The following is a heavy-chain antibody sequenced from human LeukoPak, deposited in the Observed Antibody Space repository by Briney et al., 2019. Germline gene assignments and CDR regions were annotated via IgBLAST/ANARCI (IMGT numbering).Heavy chain of an antibody. J-gene: IGHJ4*02. CDR1: GFAFSTYV. CDR3: AKRLGGSGFDY. D-gene: IGHD3-16*01. V-gene: IGHV3-23*01. CDR2: IGTSGGTT. Sequence: GGSLRLSCAASGFAFSTYVMSWVRQAPGEVLDWVSAIGTSGGTTYYADSVKGRFTISRDNSKDTLYLQMNSLRAEDTAVYYCAKRLGGSGFDYWGQGTLVTVSS.